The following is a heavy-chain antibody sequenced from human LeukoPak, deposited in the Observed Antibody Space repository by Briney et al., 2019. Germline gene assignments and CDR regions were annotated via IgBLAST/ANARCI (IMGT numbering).Heavy chain of an antibody. Sequence: ASVKVSCKASGYRFSGYYMHWVRQAPGQGLEWMGWINPNSGDTNYAQKFQGRVTMTRDTPITTAYMEVRSLRSDDTAVYYCARLTYYDFWSGYNYAFDIWGQGTMVTVSS. J-gene: IGHJ3*02. CDR3: ARLTYYDFWSGYNYAFDI. V-gene: IGHV1-2*02. CDR2: INPNSGDT. CDR1: GYRFSGYY. D-gene: IGHD3-3*01.